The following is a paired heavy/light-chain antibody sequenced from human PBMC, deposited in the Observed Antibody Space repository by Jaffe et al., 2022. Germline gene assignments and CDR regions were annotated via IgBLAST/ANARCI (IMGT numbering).Heavy chain of an antibody. Sequence: EVQLVESGGDLVQPGGSLKLSCAASGFTFSSYDMSWVRQAPGKGLEWVSYITTTGTTIYYADSVKGRFTISRDNAKNSLYLQMNSLRAEDTAVYYCARSLYSGYSPYFFDYWGQGTLVTVSS. D-gene: IGHD5-18*01. J-gene: IGHJ4*02. CDR3: ARSLYSGYSPYFFDY. V-gene: IGHV3-48*03. CDR2: ITTTGTTI. CDR1: GFTFSSYD.
Light chain of an antibody. V-gene: IGKV2-28*01. CDR1: QSLLHSNGYNY. J-gene: IGKJ1*01. CDR3: MQALQTPPT. CDR2: LGS. Sequence: DIVMTQSPLSLPVTPGEPASISCRSSQSLLHSNGYNYLDWYLQKPGQSPQLLIYLGSTRASGVPDRFSGSGSGTDFTLKISRVEAEDLGVYYCMQALQTPPTFGQGTKVEIK.